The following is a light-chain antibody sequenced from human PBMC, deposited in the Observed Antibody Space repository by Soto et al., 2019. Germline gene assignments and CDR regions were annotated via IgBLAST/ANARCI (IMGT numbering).Light chain of an antibody. CDR1: SSDVGAYNY. CDR2: DVS. V-gene: IGLV2-14*01. Sequence: QSVLTQPASVSGSPGQSITISCTGTSSDVGAYNYDSWYQQYLGESPKVIIYDVSHRPAGVSNRFSGSKSGNTASLTISGLQTQDEADYYCSSYTSATTYVFGSGTQLTVL. J-gene: IGLJ1*01. CDR3: SSYTSATTYV.